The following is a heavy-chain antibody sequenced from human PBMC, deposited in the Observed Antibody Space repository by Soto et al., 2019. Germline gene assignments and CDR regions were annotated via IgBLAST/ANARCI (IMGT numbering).Heavy chain of an antibody. V-gene: IGHV3-21*01. Sequence: PGGSLRLSCAASGFTFSSYSVIWVRQAPGKGLEWVSSISSGSNYIYYADSVKGRFTISRDNAKSSLFLQMNSLRADDTAVYYCARVPMDYYDSSGYLDYWGQGTLVTVS. CDR2: ISSGSNYI. D-gene: IGHD3-22*01. CDR3: ARVPMDYYDSSGYLDY. J-gene: IGHJ4*02. CDR1: GFTFSSYS.